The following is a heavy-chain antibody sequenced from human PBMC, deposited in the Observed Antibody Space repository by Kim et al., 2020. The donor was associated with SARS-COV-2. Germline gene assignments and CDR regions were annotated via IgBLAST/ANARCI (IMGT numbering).Heavy chain of an antibody. V-gene: IGHV3-21*01. CDR1: GFTFSSYN. CDR2: ISSSSSYI. D-gene: IGHD2-15*01. CDR3: ARGGVVAATPDAY. J-gene: IGHJ4*02. Sequence: GGSLRLSCAASGFTFSSYNMNWVRQAPGKGREWVSSISSSSSYIYYADSVKGRFTISRDNAKNSLYLQMNSLRAEDTAVYYCARGGVVAATPDAYWGQGTLVTGSS.